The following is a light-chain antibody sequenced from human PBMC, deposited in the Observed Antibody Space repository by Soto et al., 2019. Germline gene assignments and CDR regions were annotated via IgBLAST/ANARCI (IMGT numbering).Light chain of an antibody. CDR1: QRVSSSN. Sequence: DMVLTQSPGTLSLSPGARATLSCRASQRVSSSNLAWYQQKPGQAPRLLIYGASTRATGIPDRFSGSGSGTDFTLTISRLEPEDFAVYYCQPYSSSLWTFGQGTKVEIK. V-gene: IGKV3-20*01. CDR3: QPYSSSLWT. CDR2: GAS. J-gene: IGKJ1*01.